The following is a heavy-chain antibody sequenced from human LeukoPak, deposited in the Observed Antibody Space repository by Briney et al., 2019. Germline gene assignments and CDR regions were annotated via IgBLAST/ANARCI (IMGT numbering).Heavy chain of an antibody. Sequence: GAAVKVSCKASGYTFTSYAMNWVRQAPGQGLEWMGWINTNTGNPTYAQGFTGRFVFSLDTSVSTAYLQISSLKAEDTAVYYCARSANRGFLEWLSPFDYWGQGTLVTVSS. D-gene: IGHD3-3*01. CDR2: INTNTGNP. V-gene: IGHV7-4-1*02. CDR3: ARSANRGFLEWLSPFDY. J-gene: IGHJ4*02. CDR1: GYTFTSYA.